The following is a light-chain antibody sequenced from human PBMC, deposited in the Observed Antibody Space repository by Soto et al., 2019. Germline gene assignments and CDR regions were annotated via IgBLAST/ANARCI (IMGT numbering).Light chain of an antibody. V-gene: IGKV3-15*01. J-gene: IGKJ2*01. CDR1: QSVSNN. CDR2: DAS. Sequence: EIVMTQSPATLSVSRGERATLSCRASQSVSNNLAWYQQKPGQAPRLLIYDASTRATGIPARFTVSGSGTEFTLTISSLQSEVFAVYYCHQYNNWPYTFGQGTKLEIK. CDR3: HQYNNWPYT.